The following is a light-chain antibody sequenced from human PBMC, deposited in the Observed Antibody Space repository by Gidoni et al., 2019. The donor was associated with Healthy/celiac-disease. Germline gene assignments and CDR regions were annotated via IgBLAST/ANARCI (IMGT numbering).Light chain of an antibody. CDR1: QSINSY. CDR3: QQSYSFPWT. V-gene: IGKV1-39*01. J-gene: IGKJ1*01. Sequence: DIQMTQSPSSLSASVGARVTITCRASQSINSYLNWYQQKPGKAPKLLIYAASSLQGGVPSRFCGSGSVTDFSLTISTLQPEEFATYYCQQSYSFPWTFXQXTKVEIK. CDR2: AAS.